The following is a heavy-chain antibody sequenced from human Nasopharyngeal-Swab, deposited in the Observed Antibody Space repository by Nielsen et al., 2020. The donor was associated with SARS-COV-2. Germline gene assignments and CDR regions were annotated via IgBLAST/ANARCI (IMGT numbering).Heavy chain of an antibody. CDR1: GGSISSSNW. J-gene: IGHJ4*02. CDR3: ARETPDSSGFGY. D-gene: IGHD3-22*01. V-gene: IGHV4-4*02. Sequence: SETLSLTCAVSGGSISSSNWWSWVRQPPGKGLEWIGEIYHSGSTNYNPSLKSRVAISVDKSENQFSLKLSSVTAADTAVYYCARETPDSSGFGYWGQGTLVTVSS. CDR2: IYHSGST.